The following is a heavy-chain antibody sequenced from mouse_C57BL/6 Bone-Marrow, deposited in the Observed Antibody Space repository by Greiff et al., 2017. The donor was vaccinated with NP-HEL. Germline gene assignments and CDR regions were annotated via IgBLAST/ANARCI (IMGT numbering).Heavy chain of an antibody. Sequence: EVQGVESGGGLVQSGRSLRLSCATSGFTFSDFYMEWVRQAPGKGLEWIAASRNKANDYTTEYSASVKGRFIVSRDTSQSILYLQMNALRAEDTAIYYCARDAPSLGHFDYWGQGTTLTVSS. J-gene: IGHJ2*01. CDR2: SRNKANDYTT. CDR1: GFTFSDFY. D-gene: IGHD4-1*01. CDR3: ARDAPSLGHFDY. V-gene: IGHV7-1*01.